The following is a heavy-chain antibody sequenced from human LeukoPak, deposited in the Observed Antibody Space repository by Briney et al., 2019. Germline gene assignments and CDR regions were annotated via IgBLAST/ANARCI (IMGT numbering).Heavy chain of an antibody. J-gene: IGHJ4*02. Sequence: GGSLRLSCETAGFTFSSYVMHWVRRTPGKGLVWVSRISHDGIISYADSVKGRFTISRDNAKNTLILQMNSLRVEDTAVYYCARDWVYKIDHWGRGTLVTVSS. CDR2: ISHDGII. CDR3: ARDWVYKIDH. CDR1: GFTFSSYV. D-gene: IGHD5-24*01. V-gene: IGHV3-74*01.